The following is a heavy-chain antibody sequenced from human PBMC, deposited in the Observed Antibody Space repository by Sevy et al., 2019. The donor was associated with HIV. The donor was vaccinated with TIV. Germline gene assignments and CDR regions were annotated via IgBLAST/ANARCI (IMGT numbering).Heavy chain of an antibody. Sequence: SETLSLTCAVSNYSISSGYYWGWIRQSPGKGLEWIGNIYHSGSTYYNPYLKSRVTISVDASKNNFSLRLTSVTAADTAVYYCARASGGDRLDYYGMDVWGQGTTVTVSS. CDR2: IYHSGST. CDR1: NYSISSGYY. J-gene: IGHJ6*02. D-gene: IGHD2-15*01. V-gene: IGHV4-38-2*01. CDR3: ARASGGDRLDYYGMDV.